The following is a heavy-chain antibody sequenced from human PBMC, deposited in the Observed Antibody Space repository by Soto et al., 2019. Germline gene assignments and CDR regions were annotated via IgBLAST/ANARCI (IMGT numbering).Heavy chain of an antibody. CDR1: GFTFSDYY. D-gene: IGHD3-22*01. Sequence: QVQLVESGGGLVKPGGSLRLSCAASGFTFSDYYMSWIRQAPGKGLEWVSYISSSGSTTHYADSVKGRFTISRDNAKKSLYLRMTSLRAEDPAVYYCARAPYYYDRGGHQGSWGQGTLVTVPS. J-gene: IGHJ1*01. CDR3: ARAPYYYDRGGHQGS. CDR2: ISSSGSTT. V-gene: IGHV3-11*01.